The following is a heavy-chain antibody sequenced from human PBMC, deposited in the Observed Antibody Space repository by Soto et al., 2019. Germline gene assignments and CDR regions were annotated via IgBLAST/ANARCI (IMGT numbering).Heavy chain of an antibody. D-gene: IGHD1-1*01. CDR2: ISYDGVNK. CDR3: AKSVYIWTDGSFDY. J-gene: IGHJ4*02. Sequence: QVQLVESGGGVVQPGRSLRLSCAASGFTFSTYGMHWVRQAPGKGLEWVAVISYDGVNKYYADSVKGRFTISRDNSKNTLYLQMNSLRAEDTAVYSCAKSVYIWTDGSFDYWGQGTLVTVSS. V-gene: IGHV3-30*18. CDR1: GFTFSTYG.